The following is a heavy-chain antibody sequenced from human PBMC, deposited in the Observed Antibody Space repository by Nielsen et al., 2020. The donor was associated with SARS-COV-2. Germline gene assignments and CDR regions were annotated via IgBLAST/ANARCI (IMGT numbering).Heavy chain of an antibody. Sequence: TLSLTCTVSGGSISSGGYYWSWIRQPPGKALEWLARIDWDDDKFYSTSLKTRLTISKDTSKNQVVLTMTNMDPVDTATYYCARLNGDDAFDIWGQGTMVTVSS. D-gene: IGHD2-8*01. CDR2: IDWDDDK. CDR3: ARLNGDDAFDI. CDR1: GGSISSGGYY. J-gene: IGHJ3*02. V-gene: IGHV2-70*16.